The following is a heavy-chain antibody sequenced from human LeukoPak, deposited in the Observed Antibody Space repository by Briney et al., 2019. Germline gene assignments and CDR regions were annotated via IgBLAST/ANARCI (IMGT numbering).Heavy chain of an antibody. Sequence: KTSETLSLTCTVSGGSISSGGYYWSWIRQHPGKGLEWIGYIYYSGSTYYNPSLKSRVTISVDTSKNQFSLKLSSVTAADTAVYYCARSWPYYYDSSGYHRGAFDIWGQGTMVTVSS. CDR3: ARSWPYYYDSSGYHRGAFDI. CDR1: GGSISSGGYY. CDR2: IYYSGST. J-gene: IGHJ3*02. V-gene: IGHV4-39*01. D-gene: IGHD3-22*01.